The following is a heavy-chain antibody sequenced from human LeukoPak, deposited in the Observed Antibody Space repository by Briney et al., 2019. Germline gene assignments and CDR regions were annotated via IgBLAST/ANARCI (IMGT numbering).Heavy chain of an antibody. CDR3: ARYDYGTVFDY. CDR1: GDSISTYY. V-gene: IGHV4-59*12. CDR2: IYHSGST. J-gene: IGHJ4*02. Sequence: PSETLSLTCTVSGDSISTYYWSWIRQPPGKGLEWIGEIYHSGSTNYNPSLKSRVTISVDRSKNQFSLKLSSVTAADTAVYYCARYDYGTVFDYWGQGTLVTVSS. D-gene: IGHD4-17*01.